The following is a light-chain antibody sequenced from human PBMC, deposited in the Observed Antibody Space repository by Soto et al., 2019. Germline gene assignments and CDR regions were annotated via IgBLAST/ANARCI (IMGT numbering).Light chain of an antibody. Sequence: DVQMTQSPSTLSASVGDRVTITCRASQSISSWLAWYQQKPGKAPKLLIYKASTLESGVPSNFSGSGSGTEFTLTIDSLQPDDFATYYCQEFKNFWTFGQGTKVDIK. J-gene: IGKJ1*01. CDR3: QEFKNFWT. V-gene: IGKV1-5*03. CDR1: QSISSW. CDR2: KAS.